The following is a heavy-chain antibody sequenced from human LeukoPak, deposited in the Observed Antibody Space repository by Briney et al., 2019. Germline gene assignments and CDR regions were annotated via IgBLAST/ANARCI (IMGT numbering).Heavy chain of an antibody. CDR1: GGIFSSYA. CDR2: IIPIFGTA. CDR3: ARSKVRVATIGSFDH. D-gene: IGHD5-12*01. V-gene: IGHV1-69*05. Sequence: SVKVSCKASGGIFSSYAISWVRQAPGQGLEWMGGIIPIFGTANYAQKFQGRVTITTDESTSTAYMELSSLRSEDTAVYYCARSKVRVATIGSFDHWGQGTLVTVSS. J-gene: IGHJ4*02.